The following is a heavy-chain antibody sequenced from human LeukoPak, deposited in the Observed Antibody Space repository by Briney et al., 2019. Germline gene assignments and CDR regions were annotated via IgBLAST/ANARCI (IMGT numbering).Heavy chain of an antibody. CDR3: ASQGVDTAMVYGYYGMGV. V-gene: IGHV4-59*12. Sequence: SETRSLTCTVSGTSITRTYWSWIRQPPGRGLESVGYVYDTGDTNYNPSLKSRVTMSVDTSKNQFSLKLSSVTAADTAVYYCASQGVDTAMVYGYYGMGVWGQGTTVTVSS. CDR2: VYDTGDT. CDR1: GTSITRTY. J-gene: IGHJ6*02. D-gene: IGHD5-18*01.